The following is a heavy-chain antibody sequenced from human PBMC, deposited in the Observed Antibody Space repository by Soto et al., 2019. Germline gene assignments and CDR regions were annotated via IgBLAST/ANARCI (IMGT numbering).Heavy chain of an antibody. CDR2: TYQSGSA. CDR3: ARDYYGMEV. CDR1: GGSISSGGYS. Sequence: TLSLTCTVSGGSISSGGYSWTWIRQSPGKGLEWIGYTYQSGSAYYNPSLKSRVTISVDRSKNQFSLNLTSVTAADTAVYYCARDYYGMEVWGQGTTVTVS. V-gene: IGHV4-30-2*06. J-gene: IGHJ6*02.